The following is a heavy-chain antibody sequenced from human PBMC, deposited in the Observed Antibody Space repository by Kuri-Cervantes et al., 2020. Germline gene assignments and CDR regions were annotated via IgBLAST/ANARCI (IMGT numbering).Heavy chain of an antibody. CDR1: GFTLSNYG. V-gene: IGHV3-30*03. Sequence: GGSLRLSCAASGFTLSNYGIHWVRQAPGKGLEWVAFISSDGSSKYYADSVKGRFTISRDNSKNTLYLQMNSLRAEDTAVYYCASGYYDILTGYSWTYYFDYWGQGTLVTVSS. D-gene: IGHD3-9*01. CDR2: ISSDGSSK. CDR3: ASGYYDILTGYSWTYYFDY. J-gene: IGHJ4*02.